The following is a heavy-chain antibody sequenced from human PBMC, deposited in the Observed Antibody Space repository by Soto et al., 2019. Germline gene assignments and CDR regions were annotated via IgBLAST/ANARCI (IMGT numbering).Heavy chain of an antibody. CDR3: TKGLGNAKEV. CDR1: GFNFGSYG. CDR2: LTASGLNT. V-gene: IGHV3-23*01. Sequence: EVQLLESGGGLVQPGGSLRLSCSASGFNFGSYGMSWVRQAPGKGLEWVSGLTASGLNTYYTDSVKGRFTISRDNSRNTVYLQMGGLRVEETAGFNCTKGLGNAKEVWGQGTTVTVSS. J-gene: IGHJ6*02. D-gene: IGHD2-8*01.